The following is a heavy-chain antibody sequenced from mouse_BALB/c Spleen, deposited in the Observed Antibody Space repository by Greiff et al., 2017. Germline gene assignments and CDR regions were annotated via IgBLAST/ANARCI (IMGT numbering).Heavy chain of an antibody. CDR2: IYPGDGDT. CDR1: GYAFSSSW. V-gene: IGHV1-82*01. CDR3: ERREDLYAMDY. J-gene: IGHJ4*01. Sequence: VQLQQSGPELVKPGASVKISCKASGYAFSSSWMNWVKQRPGQGLEWIGRIYPGDGDTNYNGKFKGKATLTADKSSSTAYMQLSSLTSVDSAVYFCERREDLYAMDYWGQGTSVTVSS.